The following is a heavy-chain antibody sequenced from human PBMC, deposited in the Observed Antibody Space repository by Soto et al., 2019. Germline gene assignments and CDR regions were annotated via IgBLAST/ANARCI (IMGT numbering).Heavy chain of an antibody. V-gene: IGHV3-7*01. J-gene: IGHJ4*02. CDR3: AESGYDPMGVDY. Sequence: EVQLVESGGGLVQPGGSLRLSCAASGFTFSSYWMSWVRQAPGKGLEWVANIKQDGSEKYYVDSVKGRFTISRDNAKNTLSLQMNSLRAEDKAVYYCAESGYDPMGVDYWGQGTLVTVSS. CDR1: GFTFSSYW. D-gene: IGHD5-12*01. CDR2: IKQDGSEK.